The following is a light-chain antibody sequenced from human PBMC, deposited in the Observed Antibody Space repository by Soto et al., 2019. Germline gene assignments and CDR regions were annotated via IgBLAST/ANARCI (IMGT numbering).Light chain of an antibody. Sequence: QSALTQPPSVSGSPGQSVTISCTGNSSDVGSYNRVSWYQQPPGTAPKLMIYEVSNRPSGVPDRFSGSKSGNTASLTISGLQAEDEADYYCSLYTSSSTYVFGTGTKVTVL. V-gene: IGLV2-18*01. CDR2: EVS. J-gene: IGLJ1*01. CDR1: SSDVGSYNR. CDR3: SLYTSSSTYV.